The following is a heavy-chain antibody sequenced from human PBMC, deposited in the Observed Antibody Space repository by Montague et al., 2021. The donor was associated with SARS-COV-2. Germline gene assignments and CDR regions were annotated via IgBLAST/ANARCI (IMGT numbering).Heavy chain of an antibody. D-gene: IGHD3-16*01. CDR1: GGSITSDNW. CDR3: ALPLGGARFDP. J-gene: IGHJ5*02. CDR2: IYHSGTT. Sequence: SETRSLTCAVSGGSITSDNWWTWVRQSPGKGLEWIGEIYHSGTTNYNPSLQSRLTISIDKSRNHLSLNLTSVTAADTAIYYCALPLGGARFDPWGQGILVTVSS. V-gene: IGHV4-4*02.